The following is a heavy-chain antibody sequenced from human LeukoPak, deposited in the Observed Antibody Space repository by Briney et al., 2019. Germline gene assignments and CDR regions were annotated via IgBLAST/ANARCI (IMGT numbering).Heavy chain of an antibody. CDR3: ARDDHSWELRH. D-gene: IGHD1-26*01. Sequence: SVKVSCKASGGTFSSYAISWVRQAPGQGLEWMGGIIPIFGTANYAQKFQGRVTITADESTSTAYMELSSPRSDDTAVYYCARDDHSWELRHWGQGTLVTVSS. J-gene: IGHJ4*02. CDR1: GGTFSSYA. V-gene: IGHV1-69*01. CDR2: IIPIFGTA.